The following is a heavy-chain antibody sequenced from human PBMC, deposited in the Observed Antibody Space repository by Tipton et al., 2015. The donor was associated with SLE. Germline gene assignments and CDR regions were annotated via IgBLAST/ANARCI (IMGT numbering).Heavy chain of an antibody. CDR1: GGSMSTGEYY. J-gene: IGHJ4*02. Sequence: LRLSCSVSGGSMSTGEYYWSWIRQHPGKGLEWIGYIYYSGSTYYNPSLNGRVTISLDTSERQFSLRLSSVTAADTAVYYCATAMTMVRGPVRDYFDYWGQGLLATVSS. CDR3: ATAMTMVRGPVRDYFDY. D-gene: IGHD3-10*01. V-gene: IGHV4-31*03. CDR2: IYYSGST.